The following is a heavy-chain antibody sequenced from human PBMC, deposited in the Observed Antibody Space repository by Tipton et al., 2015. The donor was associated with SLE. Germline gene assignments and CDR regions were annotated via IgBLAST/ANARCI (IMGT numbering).Heavy chain of an antibody. D-gene: IGHD4-17*01. CDR2: INTSGST. CDR3: ARVADYGDIHYFDY. J-gene: IGHJ4*02. V-gene: IGHV4-61*09. CDR1: GGSISSGSYY. Sequence: LRLSCTVSGGSISSGSYYWSWIRQPAGKGLEWIGYINTSGSTNYNPSLKSRVTISVDTSKNQFSLKLSSASAADTAVYYCARVADYGDIHYFDYWGQGTLVTVSA.